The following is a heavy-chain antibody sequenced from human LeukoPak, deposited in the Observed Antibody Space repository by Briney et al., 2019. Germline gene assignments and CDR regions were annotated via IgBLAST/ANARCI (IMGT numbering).Heavy chain of an antibody. D-gene: IGHD2-15*01. Sequence: GGSLRLSCAASGFTFSTYGMHWVRQAPGKGLEWVAVISHDGSNKYYADSVKGRFTISRDNSKNTLYLQMNSLSAEDTAVYYCAKDRRGYCSGGSCYYNFDYWGQGTLVTVSS. J-gene: IGHJ4*02. CDR3: AKDRRGYCSGGSCYYNFDY. CDR1: GFTFSTYG. V-gene: IGHV3-30*18. CDR2: ISHDGSNK.